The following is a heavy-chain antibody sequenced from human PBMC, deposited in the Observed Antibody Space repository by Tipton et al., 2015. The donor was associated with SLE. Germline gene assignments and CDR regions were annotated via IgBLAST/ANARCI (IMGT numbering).Heavy chain of an antibody. J-gene: IGHJ5*02. D-gene: IGHD3-3*02. CDR3: ARGPPFMEWERNWFDP. CDR1: RGSISSYY. CDR2: IYYSGST. V-gene: IGHV4-39*07. Sequence: TLSLTCTVSRGSISSYYWGWIRQPPGKGLEWIGSIYYSGSTYYNPSLESRVTISVDTSKNQFSLKLSSVTAADTAVYYCARGPPFMEWERNWFDPWGQGTQVTVSS.